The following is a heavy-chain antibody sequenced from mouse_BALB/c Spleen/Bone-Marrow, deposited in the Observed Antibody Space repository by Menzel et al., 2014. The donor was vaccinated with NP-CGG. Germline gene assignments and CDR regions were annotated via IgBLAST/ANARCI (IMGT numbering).Heavy chain of an antibody. CDR3: AREARTGAWFTY. J-gene: IGHJ3*01. CDR1: GYTFTSYT. CDR2: INPSSGYT. V-gene: IGHV1-4*02. D-gene: IGHD4-1*01. Sequence: VQLQQSGAELARPGASVKMSCKASGYTFTSYTIQWVKQRPGQGLEWIGYINPSSGYTDYNQKFKDKTTLTADKSSNTADMQLTSLTSEDSAVYSCAREARTGAWFTYWGQGTLVTASA.